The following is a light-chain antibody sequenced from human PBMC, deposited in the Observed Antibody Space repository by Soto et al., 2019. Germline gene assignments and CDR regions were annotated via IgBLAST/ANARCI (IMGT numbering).Light chain of an antibody. J-gene: IGKJ2*01. V-gene: IGKV1-39*01. CDR3: QQSYSTPYT. Sequence: DIQMTQSPSSLSASVGDTVTITCRASQSISVHLNWYQQKGGKVPKLLIYAASNLYSGVPSRFSGSGSETEFALTIISLQPEDFATYYCQQSYSTPYTFGHGTRLEIK. CDR2: AAS. CDR1: QSISVH.